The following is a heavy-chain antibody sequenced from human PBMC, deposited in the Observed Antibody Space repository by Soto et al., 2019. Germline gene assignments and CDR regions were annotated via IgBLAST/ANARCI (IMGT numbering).Heavy chain of an antibody. D-gene: IGHD3-3*01. J-gene: IGHJ1*01. CDR1: GGSISSYY. CDR2: IYYSGST. Sequence: SETLSLTCTVSGGSISSYYWSWIRQPPGKGLEWIGYIYYSGSTNYNPSLKSRVTISVDTSKNQFSLKLSSVTAADTAVYYCARYEETEYFQHWGQGTLVTVSS. CDR3: ARYEETEYFQH. V-gene: IGHV4-59*01.